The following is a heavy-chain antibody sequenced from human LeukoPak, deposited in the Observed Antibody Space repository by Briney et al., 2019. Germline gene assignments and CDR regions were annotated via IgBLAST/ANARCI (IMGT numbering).Heavy chain of an antibody. V-gene: IGHV3-49*04. J-gene: IGHJ4*02. D-gene: IGHD3-10*01. Sequence: GRSLTLSCTTSGFTFGDDPINWVRQAPGKGLEWVGLIRTKRGDEIPEYAASVKGRFSVSRDDSRGVAYLQLNSLKAEDTAVYYCTRGYYNSFWGQGTLVTVSS. CDR3: TRGYYNSF. CDR1: GFTFGDDP. CDR2: IRTKRGDEIP.